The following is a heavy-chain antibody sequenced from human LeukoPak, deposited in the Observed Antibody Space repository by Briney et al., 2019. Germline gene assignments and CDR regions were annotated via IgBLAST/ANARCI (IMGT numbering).Heavy chain of an antibody. Sequence: GGSLRLSCAVSGFTFSDFWMSWVRQAPGRGLEWVANVHPEGNEKYHVEPVKGRFTISRDNAKNSLFLQMNGLRVEDTALYYCAKDRDYYLVGFFDYWGQGTLVTVSS. CDR2: VHPEGNEK. CDR3: AKDRDYYLVGFFDY. D-gene: IGHD3-10*01. V-gene: IGHV3-7*01. J-gene: IGHJ4*02. CDR1: GFTFSDFW.